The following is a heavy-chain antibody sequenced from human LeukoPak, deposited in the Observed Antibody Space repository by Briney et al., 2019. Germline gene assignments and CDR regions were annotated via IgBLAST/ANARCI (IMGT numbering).Heavy chain of an antibody. CDR2: IYYSGST. V-gene: IGHV4-61*01. CDR3: ARDGGSSSWYGYYGMDA. D-gene: IGHD6-13*01. CDR1: GGSVSSGSYY. Sequence: PSETLSLTCTVSGGSVSSGSYYWSWIRQPPGKGLEWIGYIYYSGSTNYNPSLKSRVTISVDTSKNQFSLKLSSVTAADTAVYYCARDGGSSSWYGYYGMDAWGQGTTVTVSS. J-gene: IGHJ6*02.